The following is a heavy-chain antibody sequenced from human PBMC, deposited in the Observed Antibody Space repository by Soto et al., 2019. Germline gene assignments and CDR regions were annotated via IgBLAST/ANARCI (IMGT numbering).Heavy chain of an antibody. D-gene: IGHD2-15*01. CDR3: ARAKGLLLRNYFDY. CDR1: GFTFSSYS. V-gene: IGHV3-48*01. Sequence: EVQLVESGGGLVQPGVSLRLSCAASGFTFSSYSMNWVRQAPGKGLEWVSYISSSSSTIYYADSVKGRFTISRDNAKNSLYLQMNSLRAEDTAVYYCARAKGLLLRNYFDYWGQGTLVTVSS. J-gene: IGHJ4*02. CDR2: ISSSSSTI.